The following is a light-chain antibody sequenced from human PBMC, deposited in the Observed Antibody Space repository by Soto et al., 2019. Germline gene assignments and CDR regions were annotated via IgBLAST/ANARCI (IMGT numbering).Light chain of an antibody. Sequence: DIQLTQSPSFLSGSVGDRVTITCRASQTISSWLAWYQQKPGKAPKLLIYKASTLKSGVPSTFSGSGSGTEFSLTISSLQPDDFATYYCQQYGNLWTFGQGTKVDIK. CDR2: KAS. CDR1: QTISSW. CDR3: QQYGNLWT. J-gene: IGKJ1*01. V-gene: IGKV1-5*03.